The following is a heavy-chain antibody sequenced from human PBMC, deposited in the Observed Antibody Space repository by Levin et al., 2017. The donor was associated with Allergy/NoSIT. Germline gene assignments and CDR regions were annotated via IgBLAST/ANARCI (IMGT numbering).Heavy chain of an antibody. Sequence: SETLSLTCSVSGDSISRGFYYWSWIRQPAGEGLEWIGRIYVTGSTTYSPSLKSRVTISLDRSKDQVPLRINSVTDADTAVYYCARDLEGFSGYKPYCYTDVWGKGTTVTVSS. CDR2: IYVTGST. CDR3: ARDLEGFSGYKPYCYTDV. CDR1: GDSISRGFYY. J-gene: IGHJ6*03. D-gene: IGHD5-12*01. V-gene: IGHV4-61*02.